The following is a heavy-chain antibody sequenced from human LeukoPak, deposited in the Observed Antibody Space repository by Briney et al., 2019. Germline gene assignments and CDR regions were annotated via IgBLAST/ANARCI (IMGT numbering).Heavy chain of an antibody. CDR2: INHSGST. D-gene: IGHD3-3*01. V-gene: IGHV4-34*01. CDR1: GGSFSGYY. Sequence: PSETLSLTWAVYGGSFSGYYWSWIRQPPGKGLEWIGEINHSGSTNYNPSLKSRVTISVDTSKNQFSLKLSSVTAADTAVYYCARGGGLEWFPLVYYFDYWGQGTLVTVSS. J-gene: IGHJ4*02. CDR3: ARGGGLEWFPLVYYFDY.